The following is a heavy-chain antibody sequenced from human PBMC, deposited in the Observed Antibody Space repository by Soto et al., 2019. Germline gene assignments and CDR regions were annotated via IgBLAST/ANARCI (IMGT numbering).Heavy chain of an antibody. V-gene: IGHV1-2*04. CDR3: ARVGYYYGSGSPISPLDV. CDR1: GYTFTGYY. D-gene: IGHD3-10*01. Sequence: ASVKVSCKASGYTFTGYYMHWVRQAPGQGLEWMGWINPNSGGTNYAQKFQGWVTMTRDTSISTAYMELGRLRSDDTAVYYCARVGYYYGSGSPISPLDVWGQGTTVTVSS. J-gene: IGHJ6*02. CDR2: INPNSGGT.